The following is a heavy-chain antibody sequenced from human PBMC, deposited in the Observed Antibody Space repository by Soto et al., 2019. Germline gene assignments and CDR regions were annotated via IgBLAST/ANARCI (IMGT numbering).Heavy chain of an antibody. CDR2: IYYSGST. D-gene: IGHD6-13*01. CDR3: ARRGSSSWYGY. Sequence: QLQLQESGPGLVKPSETLSLTCTVSGCSISSSSYYWGWIRQPPGKGLEWIGSIYYSGSTYYNPSLKSRVTISVDTYKNQFSLKLSSVTAADTAVYYCARRGSSSWYGYWGQGTLVTVSS. CDR1: GCSISSSSYY. V-gene: IGHV4-39*01. J-gene: IGHJ4*02.